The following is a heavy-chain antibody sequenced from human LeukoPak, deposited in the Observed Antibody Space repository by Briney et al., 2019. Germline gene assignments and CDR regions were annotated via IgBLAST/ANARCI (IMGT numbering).Heavy chain of an antibody. D-gene: IGHD6-19*01. V-gene: IGHV3-11*04. CDR3: ARDSSGCPHDY. Sequence: GGSLRLSCAASGFTFSDYYMSWIRQAPGKELEWVSYISTSGRTIYYVDSVKGRFTISRDNAKNSLYLQMNSLRAEDTAVYYCARDSSGCPHDYWGQGTLVTVSS. CDR1: GFTFSDYY. J-gene: IGHJ4*02. CDR2: ISTSGRTI.